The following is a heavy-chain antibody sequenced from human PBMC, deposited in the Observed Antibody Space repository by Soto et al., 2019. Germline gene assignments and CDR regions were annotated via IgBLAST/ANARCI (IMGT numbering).Heavy chain of an antibody. Sequence: QVQLVQSGAEVKKPGSSVKVSCKASGGTFTKYTINWVRQAPGQGLEWMGGIIPIYGVTNNAQKFQGRVTITADESTTTAYMQLSSLRSEDTAVYYCAKEAYCYGGDCYPPSFDIWGQGTEVTVSS. J-gene: IGHJ3*02. D-gene: IGHD2-21*02. V-gene: IGHV1-69*01. CDR1: GGTFTKYT. CDR2: IIPIYGVT. CDR3: AKEAYCYGGDCYPPSFDI.